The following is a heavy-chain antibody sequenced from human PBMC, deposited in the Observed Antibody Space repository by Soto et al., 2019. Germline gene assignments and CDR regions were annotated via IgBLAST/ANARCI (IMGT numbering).Heavy chain of an antibody. CDR2: IYYSGST. Sequence: PSETLSLTCTVSGGSISSYYWSWIRQPPGKGLEWIGYIYYSGSTNYNPSLKSRVTISVDTSKNQFSLTLSSVTAAATAVSYCARERAMVRGTRHYYYYGMDVWGQGTTVTVSS. V-gene: IGHV4-59*01. CDR1: GGSISSYY. D-gene: IGHD3-10*01. CDR3: ARERAMVRGTRHYYYYGMDV. J-gene: IGHJ6*02.